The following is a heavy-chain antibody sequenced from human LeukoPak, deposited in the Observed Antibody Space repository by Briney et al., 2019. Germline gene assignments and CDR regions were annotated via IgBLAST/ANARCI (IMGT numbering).Heavy chain of an antibody. CDR2: ISGSGGST. V-gene: IGHV3-23*01. CDR3: AKLPQLRYFDWLIDY. D-gene: IGHD3-9*01. J-gene: IGHJ4*02. CDR1: GFTFSSYA. Sequence: GGSLRLTCAASGFTFSSYAMSWVRQAPGKGLEWVSAISGSGGSTYYADSVKGRFTISRDNSKNTLYLQMNSLRAEDTAVYYCAKLPQLRYFDWLIDYWGQGTLVTVSS.